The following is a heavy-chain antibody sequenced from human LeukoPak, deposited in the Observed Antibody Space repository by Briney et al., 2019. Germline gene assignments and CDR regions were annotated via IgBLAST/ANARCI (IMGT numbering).Heavy chain of an antibody. D-gene: IGHD1-26*01. Sequence: GGSLRLSCAASGFAFSSYSMNWVRQAPGKGLEWVSHITASGTAMFYADSVKGRFTISRDNAKNSLYLQMNSLRDEDTAVYYCASSGSYRFDYWGQGTLVTVSS. J-gene: IGHJ4*02. V-gene: IGHV3-48*02. CDR1: GFAFSSYS. CDR2: ITASGTAM. CDR3: ASSGSYRFDY.